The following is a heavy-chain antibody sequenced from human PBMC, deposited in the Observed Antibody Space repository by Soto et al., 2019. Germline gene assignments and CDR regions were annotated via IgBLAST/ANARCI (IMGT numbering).Heavy chain of an antibody. CDR2: IYYSGST. Sequence: QLQLQESGPGLVKPSETLSLTCTVSGGSISRSSYYWGWIRQPPGKGLEWIGRIYYSGSTYYNPSLNSRVTISVDTSKNQFSLKLISVTAADTAVYYCARHTPAISISDHWGQGTLVTVSS. V-gene: IGHV4-39*01. CDR3: ARHTPAISISDH. D-gene: IGHD2-15*01. CDR1: GGSISRSSYY. J-gene: IGHJ4*02.